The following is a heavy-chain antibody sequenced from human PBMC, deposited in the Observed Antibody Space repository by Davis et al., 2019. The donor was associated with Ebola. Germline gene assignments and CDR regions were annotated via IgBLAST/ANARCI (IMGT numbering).Heavy chain of an antibody. D-gene: IGHD1-26*01. CDR3: LAVQWDYYYYMDV. CDR1: GFTFSNAW. Sequence: GESLKISCAASGFTFSNAWMSWVRQAPGKGLEWVGRIKSKTDGGTTDYAAPVKGRFTISRDDSKNTLYLQMNSLKTEDTAVYYCLAVQWDYYYYMDVWGKGTTVTVSS. J-gene: IGHJ6*03. CDR2: IKSKTDGGTT. V-gene: IGHV3-15*01.